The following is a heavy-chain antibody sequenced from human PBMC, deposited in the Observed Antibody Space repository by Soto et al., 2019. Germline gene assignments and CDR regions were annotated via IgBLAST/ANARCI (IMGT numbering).Heavy chain of an antibody. V-gene: IGHV3-23*01. J-gene: IGHJ4*02. D-gene: IGHD3-9*01. CDR2: VSGSGGST. CDR1: GFTFSSYA. Sequence: EVQLLESGGGLVQPGGSLRLSCAASGFTFSSYAMSWVRQAPGKGLEWVSAVSGSGGSTYYADSVEGRFTISSDNSKNTLYLQMNSLKAEDTAVYYCAKVVDFDWYYYFDYWGQGTLVTVSS. CDR3: AKVVDFDWYYYFDY.